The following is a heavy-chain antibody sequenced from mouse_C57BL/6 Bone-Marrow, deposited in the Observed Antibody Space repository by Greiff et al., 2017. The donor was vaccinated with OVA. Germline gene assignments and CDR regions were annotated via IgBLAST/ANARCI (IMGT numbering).Heavy chain of an antibody. Sequence: QVQLQQPGAELVRPGPSVKLSCKASGYTFTNYWMHWVKQRPGQGLEWIGVIAPPDSYINYNQKFKGRATLTVDTSSSTAYMHLSSLTSEDSAVYYCAHYGSRLYLHYWGQGTSLTVSS. V-gene: IGHV1-59*01. CDR3: AHYGSRLYLHY. CDR2: IAPPDSYI. D-gene: IGHD1-1*01. J-gene: IGHJ2*02. CDR1: GYTFTNYW.